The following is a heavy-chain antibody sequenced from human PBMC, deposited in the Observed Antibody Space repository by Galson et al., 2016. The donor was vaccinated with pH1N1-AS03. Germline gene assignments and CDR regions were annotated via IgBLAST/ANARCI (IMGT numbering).Heavy chain of an antibody. Sequence: PALVKPTQTLTLTCTFSGFSLSTGGVHVAWIRQPPGKALEWLALIFWDGETRYRPSLRSRLTITKDTSKNQVVLTMTNMDPVDTATYYCARSTYVNECLDFWGQGTLVTVSS. D-gene: IGHD3-10*02. CDR3: ARSTYVNECLDF. CDR2: IFWDGET. CDR1: GFSLSTGGVH. J-gene: IGHJ4*02. V-gene: IGHV2-5*02.